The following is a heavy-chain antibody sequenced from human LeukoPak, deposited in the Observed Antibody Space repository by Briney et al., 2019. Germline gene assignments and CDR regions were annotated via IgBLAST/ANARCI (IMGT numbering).Heavy chain of an antibody. CDR2: ISSSSSYI. CDR3: ARVGRDLGVDY. J-gene: IGHJ4*02. Sequence: GGSLRLSCAASGSTFSSYSMNWVRQAPGKGLEWVSSISSSSSYIYYADSVKGRFTISRDNAKNSLYLQMNSLRAEDTAVYYCARVGRDLGVDYWGQGTLVTVSS. D-gene: IGHD1-26*01. V-gene: IGHV3-21*01. CDR1: GSTFSSYS.